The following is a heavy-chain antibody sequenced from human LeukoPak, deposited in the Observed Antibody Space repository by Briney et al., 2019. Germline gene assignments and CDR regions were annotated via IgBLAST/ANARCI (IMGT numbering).Heavy chain of an antibody. Sequence: GASVNVSCKASGGTFSRYAISWVRQAPGQGLEWMGGIIPIVGTATYAQKFQGRVTITADESTSTAYMELSRLRSEDTAFYYCARDHEVATIRYFDYWGQGTLFTVSS. J-gene: IGHJ4*02. V-gene: IGHV1-69*01. CDR1: GGTFSRYA. CDR2: IIPIVGTA. D-gene: IGHD5-24*01. CDR3: ARDHEVATIRYFDY.